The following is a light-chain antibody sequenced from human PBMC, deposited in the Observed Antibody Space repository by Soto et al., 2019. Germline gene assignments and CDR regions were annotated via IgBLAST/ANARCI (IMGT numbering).Light chain of an antibody. J-gene: IGKJ3*01. CDR2: GAS. V-gene: IGKV3-20*01. Sequence: EIVLTQSPGTLSLSPGERATLSCRASQSVRSIYVAWYQHKPGQAPSLLIYGASGRSTGIPDRFSGGGSGTDFPLTISRLEPEDFAVYYCLQYGSSPLFTFGPGTKVDIK. CDR3: LQYGSSPLFT. CDR1: QSVRSIY.